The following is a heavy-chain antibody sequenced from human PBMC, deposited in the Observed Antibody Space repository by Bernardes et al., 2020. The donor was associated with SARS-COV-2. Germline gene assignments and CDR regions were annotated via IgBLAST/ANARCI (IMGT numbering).Heavy chain of an antibody. V-gene: IGHV3-30*18. CDR3: AKGGHLVWSSDFDY. J-gene: IGHJ4*02. Sequence: GGSLRLSCAASGFTFSSYGMHWVRQAPGGGLEWVAVVSYDGTKKYYRDSVKGRFSVSRDNFQNTIHLQMTSLRPEDTAVYYCAKGGHLVWSSDFDYWGQGTLVTVSS. D-gene: IGHD2-21*01. CDR1: GFTFSSYG. CDR2: VSYDGTKK.